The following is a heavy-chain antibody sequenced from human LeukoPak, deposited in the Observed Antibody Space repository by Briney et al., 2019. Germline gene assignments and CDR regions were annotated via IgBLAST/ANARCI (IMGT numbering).Heavy chain of an antibody. CDR2: IRYDGSNK. J-gene: IGHJ4*02. V-gene: IGHV3-30*02. Sequence: GGSLRLSCAASGFTFSSYGMHWVRQAPGKGLEWVAFIRYDGSNKYYADTVKGRFTISRDNSKNTLYLQMNSLRAEDTAVYYCAKDSLVVVPAAALEYWGQGTLVTVSS. CDR3: AKDSLVVVPAAALEY. D-gene: IGHD2-2*01. CDR1: GFTFSSYG.